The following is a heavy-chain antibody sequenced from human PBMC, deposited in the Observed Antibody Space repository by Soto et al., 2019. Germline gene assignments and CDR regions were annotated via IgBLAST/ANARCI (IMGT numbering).Heavy chain of an antibody. CDR2: ISAYNGNT. CDR3: ARVDIVVVTAIPYTWFDP. Sequence: ASVKVSCKASGYTFTSNGMSWARQAPGQGLEWMGWISAYNGNTNYAQKLQGRVTMTTDTSTSTAYMELRSLRSDDTAVYYCARVDIVVVTAIPYTWFDPWGQGTLVTVSS. D-gene: IGHD2-21*02. J-gene: IGHJ5*02. V-gene: IGHV1-18*01. CDR1: GYTFTSNG.